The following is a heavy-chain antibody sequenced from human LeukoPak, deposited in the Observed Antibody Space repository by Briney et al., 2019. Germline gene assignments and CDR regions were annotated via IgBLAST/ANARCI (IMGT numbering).Heavy chain of an antibody. J-gene: IGHJ5*02. Sequence: SETLSLTCTVSGGSISSGGYYWSWIRQHPGKGLEWIGYIYYSGSTYYNPSLKSRVTISVDTSKNQFSLKLSSVTAADTAVYYCARAHLLEWLLGHDWFDPWGQGTLVTVSS. D-gene: IGHD3-3*01. CDR2: IYYSGST. V-gene: IGHV4-31*03. CDR3: ARAHLLEWLLGHDWFDP. CDR1: GGSISSGGYY.